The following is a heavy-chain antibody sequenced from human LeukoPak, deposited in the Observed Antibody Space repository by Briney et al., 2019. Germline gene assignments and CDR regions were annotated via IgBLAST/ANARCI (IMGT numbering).Heavy chain of an antibody. CDR1: GGSISSRSHY. J-gene: IGHJ6*03. CDR2: INHSGST. Sequence: PSETLSLTCTVSGGSISSRSHYWGWIRQPPGKGLEWIGEINHSGSTNYNPSLKSRVTISVDTSKNQFSLKLSSVTAADTAVYYCARLGDYYYYYMDVWGKGTTVTISS. V-gene: IGHV4-39*07. D-gene: IGHD3-16*01. CDR3: ARLGDYYYYYMDV.